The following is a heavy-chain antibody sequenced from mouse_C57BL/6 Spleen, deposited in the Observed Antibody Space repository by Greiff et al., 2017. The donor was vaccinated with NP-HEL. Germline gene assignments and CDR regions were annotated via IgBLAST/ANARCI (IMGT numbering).Heavy chain of an antibody. D-gene: IGHD4-1*01. Sequence: EVQGVESGGGLVKPGGSLKLSCAASGFTFSSYAMSWVRQTPEKRLEWVATISDGGSYTYYPDNVKGRFTISRDNAKNNLYLQMSHLKSEDSAMYYCARDVTGYYFDYWGQGTTLTVAS. CDR1: GFTFSSYA. CDR3: ARDVTGYYFDY. CDR2: ISDGGSYT. V-gene: IGHV5-4*01. J-gene: IGHJ2*01.